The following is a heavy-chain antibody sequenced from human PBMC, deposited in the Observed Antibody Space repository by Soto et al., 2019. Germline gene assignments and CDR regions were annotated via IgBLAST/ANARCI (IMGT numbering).Heavy chain of an antibody. D-gene: IGHD3-22*01. J-gene: IGHJ5*02. CDR3: AKDRYYDTPGWFDP. V-gene: IGHV3-23*01. Sequence: PGGSLRLSCVGPGFTFLDHDMRWVRQAPGRGLEWVSAISANGASIQHADSVKGRFSVSRDNAKNTVYLQMDNLRTEDSAVYYCAKDRYYDTPGWFDPWGQGSRVTAPQ. CDR1: GFTFLDHD. CDR2: ISANGASI.